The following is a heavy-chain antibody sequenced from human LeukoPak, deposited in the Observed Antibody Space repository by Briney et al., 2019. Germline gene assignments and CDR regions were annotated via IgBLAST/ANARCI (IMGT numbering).Heavy chain of an antibody. CDR1: GGSISSYY. J-gene: IGHJ4*02. CDR2: IYYSGST. CDR3: ARESVYYFDSSGYLDY. Sequence: SETLSLTCTVSGGSISSYYWSWIRQPPGKGLEWIGYIYYSGSTNYNPSLKSRVTISVDTSKNQFSLKLSSVTAADTAVYYCARESVYYFDSSGYLDYWGQGTLVTVSS. D-gene: IGHD3-22*01. V-gene: IGHV4-59*01.